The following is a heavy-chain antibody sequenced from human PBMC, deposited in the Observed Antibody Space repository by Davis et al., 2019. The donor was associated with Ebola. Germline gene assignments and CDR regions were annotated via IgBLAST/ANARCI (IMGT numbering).Heavy chain of an antibody. CDR1: GFTFSSYW. CDR2: IKQDGSEK. J-gene: IGHJ3*02. D-gene: IGHD3-22*01. CDR3: ARESYYDTSGSEATAFDI. V-gene: IGHV3-7*03. Sequence: GESLKISCAASGFTFSSYWMSWVRQAPGKGLEWVANIKQDGSEKYHVDSVKGRFTISRDNAKNSLYLQMNSLRVEDTAVYYCARESYYDTSGSEATAFDIWGQGTMVTVSS.